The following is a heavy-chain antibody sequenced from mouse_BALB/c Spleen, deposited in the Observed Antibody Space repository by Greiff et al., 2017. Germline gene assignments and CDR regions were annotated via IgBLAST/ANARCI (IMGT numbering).Heavy chain of an antibody. J-gene: IGHJ2*01. D-gene: IGHD1-1*01. Sequence: QVQLQQPGAELVRPGASVKLSCKASGYTFTSYWINWVKQRPGQGLEWIGNIYPSDSYTNYNQKFKDKATLTVDKSSSTAYMQLSSPTSEDSAVYYCTRSLLRRNFDYWGQGTTLTVSS. CDR2: IYPSDSYT. CDR3: TRSLLRRNFDY. V-gene: IGHV1-69*02. CDR1: GYTFTSYW.